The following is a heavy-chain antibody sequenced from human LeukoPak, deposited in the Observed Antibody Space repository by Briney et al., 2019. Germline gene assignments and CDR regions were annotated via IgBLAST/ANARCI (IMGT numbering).Heavy chain of an antibody. D-gene: IGHD4-17*01. Sequence: GGSLRLSCAAPGLPFSSFRMNWVRKAQGKGLKWASSISSSSSYISYADSMKGRFTIARDNAKNSLYLQMNSLRAEDAAVYYCARDLMTTVTTIDYWGQGTLVTVSS. V-gene: IGHV3-21*01. CDR1: GLPFSSFR. CDR2: ISSSSSYI. CDR3: ARDLMTTVTTIDY. J-gene: IGHJ4*02.